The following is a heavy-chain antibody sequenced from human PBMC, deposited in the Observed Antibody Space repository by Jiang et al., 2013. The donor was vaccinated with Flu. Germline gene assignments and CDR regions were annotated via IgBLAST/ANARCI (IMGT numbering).Heavy chain of an antibody. V-gene: IGHV1-69*04. CDR3: ARGDWNDFQGWGYYYYGMDV. J-gene: IGHJ6*02. D-gene: IGHD1-1*01. CDR2: IIPILGIA. CDR1: GGTFSSYA. Sequence: GAEVKKPGSSVKVSCKASGGTFSSYAISWVRQAPGQGLEWMGRIIPILGIANYAQKFQGRVTITADKSTSTAYMELSSLRSEDTAVYYCARGDWNDFQGWGYYYYGMDVWGQGTTVTVSS.